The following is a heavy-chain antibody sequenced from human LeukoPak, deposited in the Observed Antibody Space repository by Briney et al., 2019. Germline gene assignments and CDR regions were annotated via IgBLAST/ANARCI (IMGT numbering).Heavy chain of an antibody. J-gene: IGHJ6*03. CDR1: GFTFSSYA. CDR3: ARARPYYDFWSGYYYMDV. Sequence: GRSLRLSCAASGFTFSSYAMHWVRQAPGKGLEWVAVISYDGSNKYYADSVKGRFTISRDNSKNTLYLQMGSLRAEDMAVYYCARARPYYDFWSGYYYMDVWGKGTTVTVSS. CDR2: ISYDGSNK. D-gene: IGHD3-3*01. V-gene: IGHV3-30*14.